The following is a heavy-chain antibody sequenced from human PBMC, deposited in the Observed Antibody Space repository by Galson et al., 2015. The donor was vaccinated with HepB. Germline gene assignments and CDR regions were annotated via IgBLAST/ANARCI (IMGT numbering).Heavy chain of an antibody. J-gene: IGHJ4*02. V-gene: IGHV3-33*01. CDR1: GFIFSNYG. CDR2: IWFDGNTK. D-gene: IGHD6-13*01. CDR3: ARSMQVVAAADH. Sequence: SLRLSCAASGFIFSNYGMHWVRQAPGKGLEWVAIIWFDGNTKYYADSVKGRFTISRDNSKNTVSLQMNSLREEDTAVYYCARSMQVVAAADHWGQGTLVTVSS.